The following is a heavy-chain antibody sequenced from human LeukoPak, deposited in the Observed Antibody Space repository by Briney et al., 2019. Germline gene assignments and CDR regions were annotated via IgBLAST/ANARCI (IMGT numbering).Heavy chain of an antibody. CDR2: IYYSGST. J-gene: IGHJ6*02. CDR1: GGSISSGSYY. CDR3: AREGALLAVAGYYYYYGMDV. V-gene: IGHV4-61*01. D-gene: IGHD6-19*01. Sequence: PSETLSLTCTVSGGSISSGSYYWSWIRQPPGKGLEWIGYIYYSGSTNYNPSLKSRVTISVDTSKNQFSLKLSSVTAADTAVYYCAREGALLAVAGYYYYYGMDVWGQGTTVTVSS.